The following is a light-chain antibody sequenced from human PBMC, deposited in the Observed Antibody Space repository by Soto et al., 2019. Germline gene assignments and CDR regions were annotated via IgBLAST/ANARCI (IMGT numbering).Light chain of an antibody. CDR2: GAS. CDR1: QSVSSN. CDR3: QQYNNWPRV. J-gene: IGKJ3*01. Sequence: EIVMTQSPATLSVSPGERATLSCRASQSVSSNLAWYQQQPGQAPRLLIYGASTRATGIPARFSGSGSGTEFTLTISSLQSEDFAVYYCQQYNNWPRVFGPGTKVDIK. V-gene: IGKV3-15*01.